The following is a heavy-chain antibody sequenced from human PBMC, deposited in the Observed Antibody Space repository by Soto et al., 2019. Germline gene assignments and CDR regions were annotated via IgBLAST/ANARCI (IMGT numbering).Heavy chain of an antibody. V-gene: IGHV3-23*01. J-gene: IGHJ6*02. CDR2: ISGSGGST. CDR3: AKDVTGTTLYYYGMDV. Sequence: GGSLRLSCAASGFTFSSYAMSWVRQAPGKGLEWVSAISGSGGSTYYADSVKARFTISRDNSKNTLYLQMNSLRAEDTAVYYCAKDVTGTTLYYYGMDVWGQGTTVTVSS. CDR1: GFTFSSYA. D-gene: IGHD1-7*01.